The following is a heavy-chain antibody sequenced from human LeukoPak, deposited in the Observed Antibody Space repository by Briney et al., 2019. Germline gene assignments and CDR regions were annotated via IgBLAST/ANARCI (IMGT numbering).Heavy chain of an antibody. CDR3: ARDLLWSGYYPESDY. Sequence: GGSLRLSCAASGFTFDDYGMSWVRQAPGKGLEWVSGINWNGGSTGYADSVKGRFTISRDNAKNSLYLQMNSLRAEDTALYYCARDLLWSGYYPESDYWGQGTLVTVSS. CDR2: INWNGGST. D-gene: IGHD3-3*01. CDR1: GFTFDDYG. V-gene: IGHV3-20*04. J-gene: IGHJ4*02.